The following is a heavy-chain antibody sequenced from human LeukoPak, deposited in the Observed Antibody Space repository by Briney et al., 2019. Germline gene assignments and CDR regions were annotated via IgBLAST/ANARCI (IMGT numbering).Heavy chain of an antibody. D-gene: IGHD4-23*01. Sequence: PGGSLRLSCAASGFTFSSYAMCWVRQAPGKGLDWVSAISGSGGNTYYADSVKGRFTISRDNSKNTLYLQMDSLRAEDTAVYYCAKDQYGGNPQYYFDYWGQGTLVTVSS. V-gene: IGHV3-23*01. CDR3: AKDQYGGNPQYYFDY. CDR2: ISGSGGNT. CDR1: GFTFSSYA. J-gene: IGHJ4*02.